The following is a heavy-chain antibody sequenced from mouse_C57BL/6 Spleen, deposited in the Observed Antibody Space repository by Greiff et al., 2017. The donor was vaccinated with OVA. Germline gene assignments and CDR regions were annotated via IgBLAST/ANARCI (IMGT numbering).Heavy chain of an antibody. CDR1: GFTFSDYG. J-gene: IGHJ4*01. CDR2: ISSGSSTI. Sequence: EVQLQESGGGLVKPGGSLKLSCAASGFTFSDYGMHWVRQAPEKGLEWVAYISSGSSTIYYADTVKGRFTIARDNAKNTLFLQMTSLRSEDTAMYYCARKAYYYAMDYWGQGTSVTVSS. CDR3: ARKAYYYAMDY. V-gene: IGHV5-17*01.